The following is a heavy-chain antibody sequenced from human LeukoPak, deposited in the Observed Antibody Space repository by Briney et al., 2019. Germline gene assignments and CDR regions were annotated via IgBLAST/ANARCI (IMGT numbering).Heavy chain of an antibody. J-gene: IGHJ1*01. Sequence: PGGSPRLSCAASGFTFSSYSMNWVRQAPGKGLEWVSSISSSSSYISYADSVKGRFTISRDNAKNSLYLQMNSLRAEDTAVYYCARDGASSAEYFQHWGQGTLVTVSS. D-gene: IGHD3-16*01. V-gene: IGHV3-21*01. CDR1: GFTFSSYS. CDR2: ISSSSSYI. CDR3: ARDGASSAEYFQH.